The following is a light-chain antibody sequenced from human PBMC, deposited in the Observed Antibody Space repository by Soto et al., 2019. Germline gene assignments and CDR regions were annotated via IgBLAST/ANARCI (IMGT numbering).Light chain of an antibody. V-gene: IGKV3-15*01. Sequence: IRMKQSPATLSVSPGERATLSCRASQSVSSNLAWYQQKPGQAPRLLIYDASTRATGIPARFSGSGSGTEFTLTISSLQSEDFAFYYCQQYNIWPRTFGQGTMV. J-gene: IGKJ1*01. CDR3: QQYNIWPRT. CDR1: QSVSSN. CDR2: DAS.